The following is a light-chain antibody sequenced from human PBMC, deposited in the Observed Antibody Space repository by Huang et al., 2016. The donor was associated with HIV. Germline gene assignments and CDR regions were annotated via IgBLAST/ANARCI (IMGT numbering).Light chain of an antibody. Sequence: EIVMTQSPDTLPVSPGETVTVSCRASESISTNLAWYQHKPGQAPRLLLYGASTRATDIPGRFSGSGSGTGFTLTISSLQSEDLAVYYCQHYNTFGQGTKLEIK. CDR1: ESISTN. CDR3: QHYNT. CDR2: GAS. J-gene: IGKJ2*01. V-gene: IGKV3-15*01.